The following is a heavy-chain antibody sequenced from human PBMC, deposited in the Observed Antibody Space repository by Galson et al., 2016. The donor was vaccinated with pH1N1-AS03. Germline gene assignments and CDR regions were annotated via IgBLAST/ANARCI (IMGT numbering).Heavy chain of an antibody. J-gene: IGHJ6*04. Sequence: SLRLSCAASGFTVSTYDMHWVRQSAGGGLECVSLIAAVGTTEYAGSVKGRFTIFRDNVKNSLYLQMNNLRAEDTALYYCAVRGYISNTHGLDVWGKGTTVTVSS. V-gene: IGHV3-13*01. CDR2: IAAVGTT. CDR1: GFTVSTYD. D-gene: IGHD5-18*01. CDR3: AVRGYISNTHGLDV.